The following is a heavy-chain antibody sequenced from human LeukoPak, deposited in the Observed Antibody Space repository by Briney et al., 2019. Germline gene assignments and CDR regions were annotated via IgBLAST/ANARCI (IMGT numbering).Heavy chain of an antibody. Sequence: GGSLRLSCAVSGFTVSSNYMSWVRQAPGKGLEWVSVIYSGGSTSYAGSVKGRFTISRDSSKNTLYLQMNSLRAEDTAVYYCATGDKRDYFDYWGQGTLVTVSS. CDR2: IYSGGST. CDR3: ATGDKRDYFDY. D-gene: IGHD1-14*01. J-gene: IGHJ4*02. CDR1: GFTVSSNY. V-gene: IGHV3-53*01.